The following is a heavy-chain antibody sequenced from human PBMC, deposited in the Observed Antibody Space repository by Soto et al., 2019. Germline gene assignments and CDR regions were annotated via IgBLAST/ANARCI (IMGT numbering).Heavy chain of an antibody. V-gene: IGHV4-31*03. Sequence: SETLSLTCTVSGGSISSGGYYWSWIRQHPGKGLEWIGYIYYSGSTYYNPSLKSRVTISVDTSKNQFSLKLSSVTAADTAVYYWAIGTTVNTGNWFVPWGQGILVTGS. CDR1: GGSISSGGYY. CDR2: IYYSGST. J-gene: IGHJ5*02. D-gene: IGHD4-4*01. CDR3: AIGTTVNTGNWFVP.